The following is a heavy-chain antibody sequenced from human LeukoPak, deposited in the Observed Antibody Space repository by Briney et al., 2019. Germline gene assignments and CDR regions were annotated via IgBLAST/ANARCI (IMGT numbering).Heavy chain of an antibody. V-gene: IGHV3-30*04. J-gene: IGHJ4*02. CDR3: ARTGSGSYPYYFDY. CDR1: GFTFSSYA. Sequence: GRSLRLSCAASGFTFSSYAMHWVRQAPGKGLGWVAVISYDGSNKYYADSVRGRFTISRDNSKNTLYLQMNSLRAEDTAVYYCARTGSGSYPYYFDYWGQGTLVTVSS. D-gene: IGHD1-26*01. CDR2: ISYDGSNK.